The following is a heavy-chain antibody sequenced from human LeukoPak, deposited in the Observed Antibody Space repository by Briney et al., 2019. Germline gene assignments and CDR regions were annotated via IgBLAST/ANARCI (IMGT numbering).Heavy chain of an antibody. CDR3: AKDIRILVDY. CDR1: GFTFSSYA. V-gene: IGHV3-30-3*02. D-gene: IGHD2-21*01. CDR2: ISYDGSNK. Sequence: PGGSLRLSCAASGFTFSSYAMHWVRQAPGKGLEWVAVISYDGSNKYYADSVKGRFTISRDNSKNTPYLQMNSLRAEDTAVYYCAKDIRILVDYWGQGILVTVSS. J-gene: IGHJ4*02.